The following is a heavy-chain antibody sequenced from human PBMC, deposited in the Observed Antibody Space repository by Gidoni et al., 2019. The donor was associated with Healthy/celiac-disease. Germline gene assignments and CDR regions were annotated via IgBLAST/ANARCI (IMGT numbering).Heavy chain of an antibody. CDR1: GRTCSSHA. V-gene: IGHV1-69*01. D-gene: IGHD3-10*01. Sequence: QVQLGQSGAEVKKPGSSGTVSCKASGRTCSSHAISWVRQATGQGLEWMGWIIPIFSTANYAQKCQGRVTITAEESTSTAYMELSSLRSEDTAVYYCARAGLGELLSYWGQGTLVTVSS. CDR3: ARAGLGELLSY. J-gene: IGHJ4*02. CDR2: IIPIFSTA.